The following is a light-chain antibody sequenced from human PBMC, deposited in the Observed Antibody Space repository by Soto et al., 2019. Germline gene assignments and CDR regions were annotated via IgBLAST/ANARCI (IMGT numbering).Light chain of an antibody. CDR3: CSYTTNTTWV. V-gene: IGLV2-14*01. CDR1: TSDVGRYNY. J-gene: IGLJ3*02. CDR2: EVR. Sequence: QSVLTQPASVSGSPGQSITISCTGSTSDVGRYNYVSWYQQLPGKAPKLLIYEVRNRPSGISNRFSGSKSGNTASLTISDLQADDEATYYCCSYTTNTTWVFGGGTKLTVL.